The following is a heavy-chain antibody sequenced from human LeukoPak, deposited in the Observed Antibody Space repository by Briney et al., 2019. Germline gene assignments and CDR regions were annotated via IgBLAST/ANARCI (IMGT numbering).Heavy chain of an antibody. D-gene: IGHD3-3*01. Sequence: GASVKVSCKASGYTFTSYDINWVRHATGQGLEWMGWMNPNSGNTGYAQKFQGRVTITRNTSISTAYMELSSLRSEDTAVYYCARGPAKSTRTLRFLEWLRGNWFDPWGQGTLVTVSS. CDR2: MNPNSGNT. V-gene: IGHV1-8*03. CDR3: ARGPAKSTRTLRFLEWLRGNWFDP. J-gene: IGHJ5*02. CDR1: GYTFTSYD.